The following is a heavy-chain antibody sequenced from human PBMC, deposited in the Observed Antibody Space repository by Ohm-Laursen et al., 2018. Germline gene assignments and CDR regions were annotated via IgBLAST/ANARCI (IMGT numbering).Heavy chain of an antibody. CDR3: ARCWWGGGSCYALDY. D-gene: IGHD2-15*01. CDR1: GYTFNGYY. CDR2: INPNSGGT. J-gene: IGHJ4*02. Sequence: ASVKVSCKTSGYTFNGYYMNWVRQAPGEGLEWMGWINPNSGGTKYAQRFQGRVTMTRDTSINTVYMELSTLRSDDTAVYYCARCWWGGGSCYALDYWGQGTLVTVSS. V-gene: IGHV1-2*02.